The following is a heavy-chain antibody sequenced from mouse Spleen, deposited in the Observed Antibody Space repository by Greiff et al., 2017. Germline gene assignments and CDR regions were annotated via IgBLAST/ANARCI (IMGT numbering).Heavy chain of an antibody. CDR2: IDPNSGGT. J-gene: IGHJ4*01. D-gene: IGHD1-1*01. V-gene: IGHV1-72*01. CDR1: GYTFTSYW. Sequence: QVQLKQPGAELVKPGASVKLSCKASGYTFTSYWMHWVKQRPGRGLEWIGRIDPNSGGTKYNEKFKSKATLTVDKPSSTAYMQLSSLTSEDSAVYYCAREGLITPYAMDCWGQGTSVTVSS. CDR3: AREGLITPYAMDC.